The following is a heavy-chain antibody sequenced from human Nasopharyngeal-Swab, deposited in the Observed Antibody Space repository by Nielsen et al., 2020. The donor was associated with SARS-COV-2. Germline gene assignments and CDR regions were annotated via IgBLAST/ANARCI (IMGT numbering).Heavy chain of an antibody. CDR2: INHSGGT. J-gene: IGHJ6*02. Sequence: SETLSLTCAVDGWSFSGYYWSWIRQPPAKGLEWIGEINHSGGTRYNPSLKSRVIISVDTSKNQLSLKLTSLTAADTAMYYCASPFILDGYNYYGLDVWRQGTAVSVSS. CDR1: GWSFSGYY. CDR3: ASPFILDGYNYYGLDV. V-gene: IGHV4-34*01. D-gene: IGHD3-22*01.